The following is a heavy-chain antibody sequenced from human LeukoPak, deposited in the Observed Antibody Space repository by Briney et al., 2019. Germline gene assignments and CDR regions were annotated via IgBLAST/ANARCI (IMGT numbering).Heavy chain of an antibody. Sequence: GGSLRLSCAASGFTFSSYSMNWVRQAPGKGLEWVSSISSSSSYIYYADSVKGRFTISRDNAKNSLYLQMNSLRAEDTAVYYCARESIVGATHFDYWGQGTLVTVSS. CDR1: GFTFSSYS. J-gene: IGHJ4*02. V-gene: IGHV3-21*01. CDR2: ISSSSSYI. CDR3: ARESIVGATHFDY. D-gene: IGHD1-26*01.